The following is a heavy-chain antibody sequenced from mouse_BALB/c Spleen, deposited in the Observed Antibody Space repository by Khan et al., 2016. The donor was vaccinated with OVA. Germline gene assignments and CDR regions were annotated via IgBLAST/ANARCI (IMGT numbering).Heavy chain of an antibody. V-gene: IGHV3-2*02. CDR1: GYSITNNYA. CDR2: ISYSGST. J-gene: IGHJ2*01. CDR3: ARGNYYGYYFDY. D-gene: IGHD1-1*01. Sequence: EVQLVESGPGLVKPSQSLSLTCTVTGYSITNNYAWNWIRQFPGNKLELMGYISYSGSTNFNPSLKSPISITRDTSKNQFCLQLNPETTEDTATYNCARGNYYGYYFDYWGQGTTLTVSS.